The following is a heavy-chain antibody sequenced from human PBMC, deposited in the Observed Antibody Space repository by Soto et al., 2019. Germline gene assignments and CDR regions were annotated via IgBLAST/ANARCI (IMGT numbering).Heavy chain of an antibody. CDR2: MNPNTGDT. CDR3: ARGDGYIFDY. V-gene: IGHV1-8*01. CDR1: GYTFISYD. J-gene: IGHJ4*02. Sequence: QVQLVQSGAEVKKPGASVKVCCKASGYTFISYDINWVRQATGQGLEWMGWMNPNTGDTGYAQKFQGRVTMTRNTSINTANLELSSLRSDDTAVYFCARGDGYIFDYWGQGTLVTVSS. D-gene: IGHD5-12*01.